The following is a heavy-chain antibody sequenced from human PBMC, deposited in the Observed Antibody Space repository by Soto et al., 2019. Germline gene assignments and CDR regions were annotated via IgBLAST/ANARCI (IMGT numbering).Heavy chain of an antibody. Sequence: PSETLSLTCAVSGGSISSSYYYWGWLRQSPGGGPEWIGSVFYTGFTSYNPSLESRVSVSVDTSKNQFSLKVSAVTAADTAVYYCASSQKGYNWNYFDHWGQGALVTVSS. CDR3: ASSQKGYNWNYFDH. D-gene: IGHD1-20*01. CDR2: VFYTGFT. CDR1: GGSISSSYYY. V-gene: IGHV4-39*01. J-gene: IGHJ4*02.